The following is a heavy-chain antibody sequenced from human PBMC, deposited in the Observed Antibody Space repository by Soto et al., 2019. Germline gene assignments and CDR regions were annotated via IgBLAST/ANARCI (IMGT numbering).Heavy chain of an antibody. J-gene: IGHJ6*03. CDR2: INHSGST. V-gene: IGHV4-34*01. Sequence: SETLSLTCAVYGGSFSGYYWSWIRQPPGKGLEWIGEINHSGSTNYNPSLKSRVTISVDTSKNQFSLKLSSVTAADTAVYYCARGQQKRIAAAGVRGGYYYYYYMDVWGKGTTVTVSS. CDR3: ARGQQKRIAAAGVRGGYYYYYYMDV. CDR1: GGSFSGYY. D-gene: IGHD6-13*01.